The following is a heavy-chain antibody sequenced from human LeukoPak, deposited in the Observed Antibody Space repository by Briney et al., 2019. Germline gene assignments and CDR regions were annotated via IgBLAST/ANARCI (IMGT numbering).Heavy chain of an antibody. CDR3: AKGSIVAVAGTIDY. Sequence: PGGSLRLSCAASGFTFSSYAMNWVRQTPGKGLEWVSVIGGSGGISYYADFVRGRFTISRDNSKNTLYMQMNSLRVEDTAVYYCAKGSIVAVAGTIDYWGQGTLVTVSS. V-gene: IGHV3-23*01. D-gene: IGHD6-19*01. J-gene: IGHJ4*02. CDR1: GFTFSSYA. CDR2: IGGSGGIS.